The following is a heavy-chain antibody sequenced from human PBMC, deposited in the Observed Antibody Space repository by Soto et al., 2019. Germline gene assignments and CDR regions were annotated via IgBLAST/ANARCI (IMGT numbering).Heavy chain of an antibody. J-gene: IGHJ5*02. CDR3: ARDRSGIAVAGTIWFDP. D-gene: IGHD6-19*01. CDR2: INAGNGNT. V-gene: IGHV1-3*01. CDR1: GYTFTGYA. Sequence: ASVKVSCKASGYTFTGYAMHWVRQAPGQRLEWMGWINAGNGNTKYSQKFQGRVTITRGTSASTAYMELSSLRSDDTAVYYCARDRSGIAVAGTIWFDPWGQGTLVTVSS.